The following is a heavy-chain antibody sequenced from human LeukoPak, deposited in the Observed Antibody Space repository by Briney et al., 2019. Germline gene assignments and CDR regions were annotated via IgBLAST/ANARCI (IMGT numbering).Heavy chain of an antibody. Sequence: ASVKVSCKASGYTFTGYYMHWVRQAPGQGLEWMGWINPNSGGTNYAQKFQGRVTMTRDTSISTAYMELSRLRSDDTAVYYCARDSGGRAYGMDVWGQGTTVTVSS. V-gene: IGHV1-2*02. D-gene: IGHD6-25*01. CDR1: GYTFTGYY. J-gene: IGHJ6*02. CDR3: ARDSGGRAYGMDV. CDR2: INPNSGGT.